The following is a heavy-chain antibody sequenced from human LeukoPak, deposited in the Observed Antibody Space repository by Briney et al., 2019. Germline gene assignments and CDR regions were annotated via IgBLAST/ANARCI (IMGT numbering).Heavy chain of an antibody. CDR1: GYSISSGYY. CDR3: ARVGYSYGYGFAYYFDY. CDR2: IYYSGST. Sequence: PSETLSLTCTVSGYSISSGYYWGWIRQPPGKGLEWIGSIYYSGSTYYNPSLKSRVTISVDTSKNQFSLKLSSVTAADTAVYYCARVGYSYGYGFAYYFDYWGQGTLVTVSS. D-gene: IGHD5-18*01. J-gene: IGHJ4*02. V-gene: IGHV4-38-2*02.